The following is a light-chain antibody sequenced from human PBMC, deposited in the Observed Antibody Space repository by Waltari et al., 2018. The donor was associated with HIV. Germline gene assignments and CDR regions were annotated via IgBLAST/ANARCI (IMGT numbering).Light chain of an antibody. CDR3: SSYAATTTIL. J-gene: IGLJ3*02. Sequence: SVLTQPAAVSGSPGRSITLACTRTNRAVGAYAHASWYQQDPGKAPKRLIYEVTIRSPGTFYRFSGSKSGNTASMTISGLQPEDEAHYYCSSYAATTTILFGGGTRLTVL. CDR2: EVT. V-gene: IGLV2-14*01. CDR1: NRAVGAYAH.